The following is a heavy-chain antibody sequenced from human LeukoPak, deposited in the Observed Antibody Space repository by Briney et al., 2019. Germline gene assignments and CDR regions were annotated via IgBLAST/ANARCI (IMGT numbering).Heavy chain of an antibody. J-gene: IGHJ4*02. V-gene: IGHV3-33*01. CDR2: IWYDGSNK. D-gene: IGHD1-26*01. Sequence: GRSLRLSCAASGFTLSDYTIHWVRQAPGKGLEWVAVIWYDGSNKYYADSVKGRFTISRDNSKNTLYLQMNSLRAEDTAMYYCATNSGSPGGYWGQGTLVTVSS. CDR3: ATNSGSPGGY. CDR1: GFTLSDYT.